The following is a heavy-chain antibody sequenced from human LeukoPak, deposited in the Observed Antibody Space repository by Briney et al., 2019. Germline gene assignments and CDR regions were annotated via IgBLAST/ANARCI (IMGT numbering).Heavy chain of an antibody. D-gene: IGHD2-15*01. Sequence: SVKVSCKASGGTFSSYAISWVRQAPGQGLEWMGGVIPIFGTANYAQKFQGRVTITADESTSTAYMELSSLRSEDTAVYYCARVRGYCSGGSCYRSDAFDIWGQGTMVTISS. J-gene: IGHJ3*02. CDR2: VIPIFGTA. CDR1: GGTFSSYA. CDR3: ARVRGYCSGGSCYRSDAFDI. V-gene: IGHV1-69*13.